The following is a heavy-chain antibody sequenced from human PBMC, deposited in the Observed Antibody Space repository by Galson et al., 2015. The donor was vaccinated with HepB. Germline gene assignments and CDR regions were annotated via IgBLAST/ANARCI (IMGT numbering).Heavy chain of an antibody. D-gene: IGHD3-22*01. CDR1: GYTFTSYG. CDR3: ARDTYYYDSSGYQPRRFDY. J-gene: IGHJ4*02. CDR2: ISAYNGNT. V-gene: IGHV1-18*01. Sequence: SVKVSCKASGYTFTSYGISWVRQAPGQGLEWMGWISAYNGNTNYAQKLQGRVTMTTDTSTSTAYMELRSLRSDDTAVYYCARDTYYYDSSGYQPRRFDYWGQGTLVTVSS.